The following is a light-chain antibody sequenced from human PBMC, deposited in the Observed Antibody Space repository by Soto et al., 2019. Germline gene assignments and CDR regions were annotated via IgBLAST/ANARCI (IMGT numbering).Light chain of an antibody. CDR3: GSYTSTSTLVV. J-gene: IGLJ2*01. Sequence: QSALTQPASVSGSPGQSITISCTGASSDVGSYVSWYQHHPGKAPKFIIYEVSNRPSGVSDRFSGSKSGNAASLTISGLQAEDEADYYCGSYTSTSTLVVFGGGTKLTVL. V-gene: IGLV2-14*01. CDR1: SSDVGSY. CDR2: EVS.